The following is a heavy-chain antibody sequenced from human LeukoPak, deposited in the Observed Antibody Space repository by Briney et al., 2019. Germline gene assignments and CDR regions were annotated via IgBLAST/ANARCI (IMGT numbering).Heavy chain of an antibody. D-gene: IGHD3-3*01. CDR1: GYTFTSYY. CDR2: INPSGGST. Sequence: ASVKVSCKASGYTFTSYYMHWVRQAPGQGLEWMGIINPSGGSTSYAQKFRGRVTMTRDTSTSTVYMELSSLRSEDTAVYYCARDFPEGPSITIFGVVSHPYYYYGMDVWGQGTTVTVSS. V-gene: IGHV1-46*01. J-gene: IGHJ6*02. CDR3: ARDFPEGPSITIFGVVSHPYYYYGMDV.